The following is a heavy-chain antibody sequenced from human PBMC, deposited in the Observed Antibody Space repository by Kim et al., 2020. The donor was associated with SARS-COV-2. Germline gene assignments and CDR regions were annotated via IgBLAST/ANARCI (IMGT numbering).Heavy chain of an antibody. D-gene: IGHD1-26*01. V-gene: IGHV4-59*01. CDR2: VYHTGNT. CDR1: GGAIRSYY. J-gene: IGHJ5*02. Sequence: SETLSLTCSVSGGAIRSYYWTWIRRPPGKRLEWIGYVYHTGNTNYNPSLRGRVTISLDTSKRQFSLTLTSVTAADTAVYYCASTGVGAVGWFDPWGQGTLVSVSS. CDR3: ASTGVGAVGWFDP.